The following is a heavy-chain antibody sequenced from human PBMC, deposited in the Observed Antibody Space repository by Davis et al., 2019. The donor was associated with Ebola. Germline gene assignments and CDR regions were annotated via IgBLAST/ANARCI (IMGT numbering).Heavy chain of an antibody. CDR2: IRPDGSTQ. V-gene: IGHV3-7*03. D-gene: IGHD5/OR15-5a*01. Sequence: GESLKISCAASGFTFSSYSMNWVRQAPGKGLEWLANIRPDGSTQAYVASVRGRFTISRDNAKDSLFLQLKNLRADDTAVYFCARDSGAFYVDSWGQGTLVTVSS. CDR3: ARDSGAFYVDS. CDR1: GFTFSSYS. J-gene: IGHJ5*01.